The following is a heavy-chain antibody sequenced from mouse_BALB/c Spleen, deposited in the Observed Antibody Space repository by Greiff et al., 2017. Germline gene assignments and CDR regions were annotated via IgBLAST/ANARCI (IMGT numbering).Heavy chain of an antibody. Sequence: VKLMESGPGLVAPSQSLSITCTVSGFSLTSYGVHWVRQPPGKGLEWLGVIWAGGSTNYNSALMSRLSISKDNSKSQVFLKMNSLQTDDTAMYYCARPIYDGYYWFAYWGQGTLVTVSA. CDR3: ARPIYDGYYWFAY. V-gene: IGHV2-9*02. CDR2: IWAGGST. D-gene: IGHD2-3*01. CDR1: GFSLTSYG. J-gene: IGHJ3*01.